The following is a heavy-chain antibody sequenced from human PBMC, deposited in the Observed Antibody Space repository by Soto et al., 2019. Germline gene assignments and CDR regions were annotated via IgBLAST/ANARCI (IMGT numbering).Heavy chain of an antibody. V-gene: IGHV4-39*01. J-gene: IGHJ4*02. CDR2: IYYSGST. D-gene: IGHD3-22*01. CDR1: GGSISSSSYY. CDR3: ARRPYDSSGYYPVY. Sequence: QLQLQESGPGLVKPSETLSLTCTVSGGSISSSSYYWGWIRQPPGKGLEWIGSIYYSGSTYYNPSLKSRVTISVDTSKNQFSLKLSSVTAADTAVYYCARRPYDSSGYYPVYWGQGTLVTVSS.